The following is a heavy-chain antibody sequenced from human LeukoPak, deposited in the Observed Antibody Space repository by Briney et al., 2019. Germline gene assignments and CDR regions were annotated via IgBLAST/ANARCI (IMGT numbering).Heavy chain of an antibody. D-gene: IGHD4-23*01. J-gene: IGHJ3*01. CDR1: GFNFIDYT. Sequence: GGSLRLSCAASGFNFIDYTMNWVRQAPGKGLEWVSSITSTGCYIFYADSLKGRFTISRDNAKKSLYLQMNSLRAEDTAVYYCAKLRNVGGNPHPFNVWGQGTTVTVSP. V-gene: IGHV3-21*01. CDR3: AKLRNVGGNPHPFNV. CDR2: ITSTGCYI.